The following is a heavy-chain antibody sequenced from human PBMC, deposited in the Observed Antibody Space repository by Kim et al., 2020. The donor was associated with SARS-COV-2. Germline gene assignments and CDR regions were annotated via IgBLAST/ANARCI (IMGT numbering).Heavy chain of an antibody. D-gene: IGHD3-22*01. CDR1: GGSISSSSYY. CDR2: IYYSGST. V-gene: IGHV4-39*01. CDR3: SRHKRGYYYDSSGYPDAFDI. J-gene: IGHJ3*02. Sequence: SETLSLTCTVSGGSISSSSYYWGWIRQPPGKGLEWIGSIYYSGSTYYNPSLKSRVTISVDTSKNQFSLKLSSVTAAATAVYYYSRHKRGYYYDSSGYPDAFDIWGQGTMVTVSS.